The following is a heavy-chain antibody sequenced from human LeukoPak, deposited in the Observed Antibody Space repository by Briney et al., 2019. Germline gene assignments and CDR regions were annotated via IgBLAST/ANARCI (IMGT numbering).Heavy chain of an antibody. Sequence: GGSLRLSCAASGFTFSSYAMSWVRQAPGKGLEWVSAISGSGGSTYYADSVKGRFTISRDNSKNTLYLQMNSLRAEDTAVHYCAKEVGCSSTSCGDHFDYWGQGTLVTVSS. CDR3: AKEVGCSSTSCGDHFDY. CDR1: GFTFSSYA. CDR2: ISGSGGST. J-gene: IGHJ4*02. D-gene: IGHD2-2*01. V-gene: IGHV3-23*01.